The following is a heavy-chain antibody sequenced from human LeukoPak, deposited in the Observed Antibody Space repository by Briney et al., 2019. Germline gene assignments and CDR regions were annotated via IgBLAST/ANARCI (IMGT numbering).Heavy chain of an antibody. CDR1: GYTFTGYY. V-gene: IGHV1-2*02. CDR2: MNPNSGDT. CDR3: ARSSGWLFDY. J-gene: IGHJ4*02. D-gene: IGHD6-19*01. Sequence: WASVKVSCKASGYTFTGYYMHWVRQAPGQGLEWMGWMNPNSGDTKYAQKFQGRVTTTRDMSIGTAYLELSRLRSDDAAVYYCARSSGWLFDYWGQGTLVTVSS.